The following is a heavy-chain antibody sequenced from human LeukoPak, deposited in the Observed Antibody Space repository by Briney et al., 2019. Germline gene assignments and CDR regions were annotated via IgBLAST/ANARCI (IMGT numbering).Heavy chain of an antibody. D-gene: IGHD3-16*01. V-gene: IGHV3-74*01. Sequence: PGGSLRLSCAASGFTFSSYWMHWVRQVPGKGLICVSRINSDGSRTSYADSVKGRFTISRGNARNTLYLQMNSLRAEDTAVYYCARAGLKHDAFDIWGQGTTVTVSS. CDR1: GFTFSSYW. CDR2: INSDGSRT. J-gene: IGHJ3*02. CDR3: ARAGLKHDAFDI.